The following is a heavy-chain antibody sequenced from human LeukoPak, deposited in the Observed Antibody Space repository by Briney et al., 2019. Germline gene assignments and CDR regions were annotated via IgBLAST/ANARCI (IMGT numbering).Heavy chain of an antibody. D-gene: IGHD3-22*01. CDR1: GYTFTSYY. J-gene: IGHJ4*02. CDR2: INPSGGST. V-gene: IGHV1-46*01. Sequence: ASVKVSCKASGYTFTSYYMHWVRQAPGQGLEWMGIINPSGGSTSYAQKFQGRVTMTRDTSTSTVYMELRSLRSDDTAVYYCARVRDTYYYDSSGYWDFDYWGQGTLVTVSS. CDR3: ARVRDTYYYDSSGYWDFDY.